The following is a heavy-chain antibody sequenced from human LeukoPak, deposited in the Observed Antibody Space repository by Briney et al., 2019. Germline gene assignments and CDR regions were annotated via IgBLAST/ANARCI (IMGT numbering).Heavy chain of an antibody. CDR1: GFTFSSYA. V-gene: IGHV3-23*01. CDR2: ISGSGGST. D-gene: IGHD6-13*01. Sequence: PGRSLRLSCAASGFTFSSYATSWVRQAPGKGLEWVSAISGSGGSTYYADSVKGRFTISRDNSKNTLYLQMSSLRAEDTAVYYCAKDRDSWDSGGYFDYWGQGTLVTVSS. CDR3: AKDRDSWDSGGYFDY. J-gene: IGHJ4*02.